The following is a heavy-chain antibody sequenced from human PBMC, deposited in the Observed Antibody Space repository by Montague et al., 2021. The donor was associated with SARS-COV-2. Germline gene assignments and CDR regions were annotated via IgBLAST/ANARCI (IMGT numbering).Heavy chain of an antibody. Sequence: SETLSLTCTVTGGSISSSSYYWGWIRQPPGKGLEWIGSIYYSGSTXYNPSLKSRVTISVDTSKNQFSLKLSSVTAADTAVYYCARQVKERYFVWVLYGMDVWGQGTTVTVSS. CDR3: ARQVKERYFVWVLYGMDV. J-gene: IGHJ6*02. CDR1: GGSISSSSYY. D-gene: IGHD3-9*01. CDR2: IYYSGST. V-gene: IGHV4-39*01.